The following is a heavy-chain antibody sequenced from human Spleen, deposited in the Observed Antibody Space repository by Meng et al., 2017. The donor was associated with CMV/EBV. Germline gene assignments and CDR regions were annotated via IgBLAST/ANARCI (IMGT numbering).Heavy chain of an antibody. Sequence: ASGFTFSSYAMSWVRQAPGKGLEWVSAISGSGGSTYYADSVKDRFTISRDNSKNTVYLQMNSLRAEDTAVYYCAKELVVPSAIFDYWGQGTLVTVSS. CDR3: AKELVVPSAIFDY. D-gene: IGHD2-2*01. V-gene: IGHV3-23*01. CDR1: GFTFSSYA. CDR2: ISGSGGST. J-gene: IGHJ4*02.